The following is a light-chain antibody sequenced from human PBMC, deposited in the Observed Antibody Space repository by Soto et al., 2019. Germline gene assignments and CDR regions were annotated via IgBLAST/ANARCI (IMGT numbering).Light chain of an antibody. Sequence: EIVLTQSPATLSVCPGESATLSCRASQSVSSNLAWYQQKPGQAPRLLIYGASTRATGIPARFSGSGSGTEFTLTISSLQSEDFAVYYCQQYYNWPPGTFGQGTKVEI. V-gene: IGKV3-15*01. CDR3: QQYYNWPPGT. J-gene: IGKJ1*01. CDR1: QSVSSN. CDR2: GAS.